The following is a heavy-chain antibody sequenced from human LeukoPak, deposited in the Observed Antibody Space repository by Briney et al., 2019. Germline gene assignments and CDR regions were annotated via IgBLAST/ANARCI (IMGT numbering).Heavy chain of an antibody. J-gene: IGHJ1*01. CDR1: GGPISTYY. D-gene: IGHD6-6*01. Sequence: SETLSLTCTVSGGPISTYYWNWIRQPPGKGLEWIGYIYHSGSTNYNPSLQSRVTISVDTSKNQFSLNLNSVTAADTAVYYCARGGAARLHFQNWGQGTLVTASS. CDR2: IYHSGST. CDR3: ARGGAARLHFQN. V-gene: IGHV4-59*01.